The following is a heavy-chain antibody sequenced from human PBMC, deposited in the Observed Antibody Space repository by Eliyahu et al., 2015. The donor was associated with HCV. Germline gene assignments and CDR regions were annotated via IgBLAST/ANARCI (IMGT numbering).Heavy chain of an antibody. CDR2: ISGTSFGT. Sequence: EVQLLESGGGLVQXGGSLRLSCAAXGXMFXXHAXIWLRXAPGKGLGXISXISGTSFGTYYADSVKGRFLISRDNSQNTLYLQMNSLRVDDTAIYYCAKGGSGAAVAGGMDWFDPWGQGTLVTVSS. V-gene: IGHV3-23*01. CDR1: GXMFXXHA. J-gene: IGHJ5*02. CDR3: AKGGSGAAVAGGMDWFDP. D-gene: IGHD6-19*01.